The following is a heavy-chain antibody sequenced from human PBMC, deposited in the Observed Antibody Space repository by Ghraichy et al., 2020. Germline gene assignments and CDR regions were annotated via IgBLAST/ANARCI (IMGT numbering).Heavy chain of an antibody. CDR1: GGSISSSSYY. D-gene: IGHD2-21*02. Sequence: SETLSLTCTVSGGSISSSSYYWGWIRQPPGKGLEWIGSIYYSGSTYYNPSLKSRVTISVDTSKNQFSLKLSSVTAADTAVYYCTIVVVTAIQNWFDPWGQGTLVTVSS. V-gene: IGHV4-39*01. CDR3: TIVVVTAIQNWFDP. CDR2: IYYSGST. J-gene: IGHJ5*02.